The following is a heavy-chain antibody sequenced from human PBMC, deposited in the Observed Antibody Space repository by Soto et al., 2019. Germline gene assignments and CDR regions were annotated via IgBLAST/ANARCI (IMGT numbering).Heavy chain of an antibody. CDR1: GFTFSSYA. V-gene: IGHV3-23*01. CDR2: ISGSGGST. Sequence: PVGSLRLSCAASGFTFSSYAMSWVRQAPGKGLEWVSAISGSGGSTYYADSVKGRFTISRDNSKDTLYLQMNSLRAEDTAVYYCAKDVDYYDSSGYYLFDYWGQGTLVTVS. J-gene: IGHJ4*02. D-gene: IGHD3-22*01. CDR3: AKDVDYYDSSGYYLFDY.